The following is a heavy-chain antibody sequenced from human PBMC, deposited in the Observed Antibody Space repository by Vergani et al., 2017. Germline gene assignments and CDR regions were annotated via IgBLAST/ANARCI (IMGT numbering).Heavy chain of an antibody. CDR3: ARAKYCGGDCYTGAFDI. V-gene: IGHV1-2*02. J-gene: IGHJ3*02. CDR1: GYTFTGYY. Sequence: QVQLVQSGAEVKKPGASVKVSCKASGYTFTGYYMHWVRQAPGQGLEWMGWINPNSGGTNYAQKLQGRVTMTTDTSTSTAYMELRSLRSDDTAVYYCARAKYCGGDCYTGAFDIWGQGTMVTVSS. CDR2: INPNSGGT. D-gene: IGHD2-21*02.